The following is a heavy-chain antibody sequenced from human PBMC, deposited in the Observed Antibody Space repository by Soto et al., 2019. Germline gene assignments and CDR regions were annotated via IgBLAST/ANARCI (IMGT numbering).Heavy chain of an antibody. D-gene: IGHD6-19*01. J-gene: IGHJ4*02. CDR3: ARDSSGWYVY. CDR1: GVSVSSGSYY. CDR2: IYYSGST. V-gene: IGHV4-61*01. Sequence: SETLSLTYTVSGVSVSSGSYYWSWIRQPQGKGLEWIGYIYYSGSTNYNPSLKSRVTISVDTSKNQFSLKLSSVTAADTAVYYCARDSSGWYVYWGQGTLVTVS.